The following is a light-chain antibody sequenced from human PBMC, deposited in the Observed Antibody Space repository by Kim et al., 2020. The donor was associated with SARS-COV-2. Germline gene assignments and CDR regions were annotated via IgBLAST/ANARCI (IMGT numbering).Light chain of an antibody. V-gene: IGKV1-16*01. CDR3: QQYSSYPIA. CDR2: EAS. J-gene: IGKJ5*01. CDR1: QDISNY. Sequence: ASVGDRVTITCRASQDISNYLLWFQQKPGKAPKSLIYEASSLKSGVPLRFSGSGSGTDFTLTINSLQPEDFATYYCQQYSSYPIAFGQGTRLEIK.